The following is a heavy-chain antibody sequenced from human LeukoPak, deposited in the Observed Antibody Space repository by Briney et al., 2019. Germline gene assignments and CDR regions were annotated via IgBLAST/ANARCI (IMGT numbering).Heavy chain of an antibody. D-gene: IGHD3-3*01. V-gene: IGHV4-39*01. CDR2: IYYSGST. J-gene: IGHJ5*02. CDR1: GGSISSSSYY. Sequence: SETLSLTCTVSGGSISSSSYYWGWIRQPPGKGLEWIGSIYYSGSTYYNPSLKSRVTISVDTSKNQFSLKLSSVTAADTAVYYCARRIFGVVDPFDPWGQGTLVTVSS. CDR3: ARRIFGVVDPFDP.